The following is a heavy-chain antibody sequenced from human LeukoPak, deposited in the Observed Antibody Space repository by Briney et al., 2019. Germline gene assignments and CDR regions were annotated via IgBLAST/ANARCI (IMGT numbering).Heavy chain of an antibody. CDR1: GYSFTSYW. CDR3: ARQYYDSSGYYYYYGMDV. D-gene: IGHD3-22*01. Sequence: GESLKISCKGSGYSFTSYWIGWVRQMPGKGLEWMGIIYPGDSDTRYSPSFQGQVTISADKSICTAYLQWSSLKASDTAMYYCARQYYDSSGYYYYYGMDVWGQGTTVTVSS. CDR2: IYPGDSDT. J-gene: IGHJ6*02. V-gene: IGHV5-51*01.